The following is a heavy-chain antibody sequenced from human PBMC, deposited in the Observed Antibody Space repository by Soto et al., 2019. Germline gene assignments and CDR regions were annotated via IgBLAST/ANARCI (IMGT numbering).Heavy chain of an antibody. V-gene: IGHV3-23*01. CDR3: AKGGEYSYTFDY. J-gene: IGHJ4*02. D-gene: IGHD5-18*01. CDR2: ISGTGRNK. CDR1: GFTFRSYA. Sequence: RRLSCAASGFTFRSYAMNWVRQAPGKGLEWVSSISGTGRNKYYSDSVNGRFTISRDYSKDTLDLQLNSLRAEDTAIYYCAKGGEYSYTFDYWGQGALVTVSS.